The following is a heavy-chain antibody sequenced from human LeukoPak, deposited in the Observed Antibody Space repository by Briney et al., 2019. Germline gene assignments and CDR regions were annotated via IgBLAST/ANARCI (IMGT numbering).Heavy chain of an antibody. CDR3: ATGLLPYDSSGYPIFDI. CDR1: GYTLTELS. Sequence: ASVKVSCKVSGYTLTELSMHWVRQAPGNGREWMGGFDPEVGETIYAQKFQGRVTMTEDTSTDTAYMELSSLRSEDTAVYYCATGLLPYDSSGYPIFDIWGQGTMVTVSS. D-gene: IGHD3-22*01. V-gene: IGHV1-24*01. CDR2: FDPEVGET. J-gene: IGHJ3*02.